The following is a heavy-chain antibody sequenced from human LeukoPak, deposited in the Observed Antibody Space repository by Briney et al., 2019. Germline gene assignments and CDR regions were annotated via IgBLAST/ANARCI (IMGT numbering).Heavy chain of an antibody. CDR3: AREGELLGGSFDY. V-gene: IGHV3-9*01. CDR1: GFTFDDYA. J-gene: IGHJ4*02. Sequence: GGSLRHSCAASGFTFDDYAMHWVRQAPGKGLEWVSGISWNSGSIGYADSVKGRFTISRDNAKNSLYLQMNSLRAEDTAVYYCAREGELLGGSFDYWGQGTLVTVSS. D-gene: IGHD1-26*01. CDR2: ISWNSGSI.